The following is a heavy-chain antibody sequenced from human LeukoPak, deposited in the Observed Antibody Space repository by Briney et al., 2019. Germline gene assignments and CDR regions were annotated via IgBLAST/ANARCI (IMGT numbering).Heavy chain of an antibody. CDR3: AREYSSGWYYAFDI. Sequence: SETLSLTCTVSGGSISSGSYYWSWIRQPAGKGLEWIGRIYTSGSTNYNPSLKSRVTISVDTSKNQFSLKLSSVTAADTAVYYCAREYSSGWYYAFDIWGQGTMVTVSS. CDR1: GGSISSGSYY. J-gene: IGHJ3*02. V-gene: IGHV4-61*02. D-gene: IGHD6-19*01. CDR2: IYTSGST.